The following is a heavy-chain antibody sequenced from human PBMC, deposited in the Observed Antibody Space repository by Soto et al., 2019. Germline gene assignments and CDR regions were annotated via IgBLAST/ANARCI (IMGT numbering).Heavy chain of an antibody. CDR1: GDSVSSNSAA. V-gene: IGHV6-1*01. J-gene: IGHJ6*02. Sequence: PSQTLSLTCAISGDSVSSNSAAWNWIRQSPSRGLEWLGRTYYRSKWYNDYAVSVKSRITINPDTSKNQFSLRLNSVTPEDTAVYYCARYTRDRYSSGWGEITDYYYGMDVWGQGTTVTVSS. CDR3: ARYTRDRYSSGWGEITDYYYGMDV. D-gene: IGHD6-19*01. CDR2: TYYRSKWYN.